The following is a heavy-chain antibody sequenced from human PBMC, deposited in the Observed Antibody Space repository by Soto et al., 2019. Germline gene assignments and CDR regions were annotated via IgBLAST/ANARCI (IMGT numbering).Heavy chain of an antibody. CDR3: XXXXXXXNFDY. CDR1: GFTFSSYG. V-gene: IGHV3-33*01. Sequence: QVQLVESGGGVVQPGRSLRLSCAASGFTFSSYGMHWVRQAPGKGLEWVAVIWYDGSNKYYADSVKGRFTISRDNSKXXXXXXXXXXXXXXXXXXXXXXXXXXXNFDYWGQGTLVTVSS. J-gene: IGHJ4*02. CDR2: IWYDGSNK.